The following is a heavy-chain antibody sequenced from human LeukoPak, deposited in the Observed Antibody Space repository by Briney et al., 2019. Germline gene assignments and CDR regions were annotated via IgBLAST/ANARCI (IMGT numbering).Heavy chain of an antibody. CDR3: ARDAGYSSTSAAPYGMDV. D-gene: IGHD2-2*01. Sequence: SETLSLTCAVSGGSISSSNWWSWVRQPPGKGLEWIGEIYHSGSTNYNPSLKSRVTISVDKSKNQFSLKLSSVTAADTAVYYCARDAGYSSTSAAPYGMDVWGQGTTVTVSS. V-gene: IGHV4-4*02. CDR1: GGSISSSNW. CDR2: IYHSGST. J-gene: IGHJ6*02.